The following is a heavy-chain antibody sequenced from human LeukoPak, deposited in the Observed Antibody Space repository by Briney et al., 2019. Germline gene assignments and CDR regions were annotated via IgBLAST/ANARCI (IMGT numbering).Heavy chain of an antibody. CDR3: ARGESPNYYDSSGSQGYFQH. D-gene: IGHD3-22*01. J-gene: IGHJ1*01. CDR1: GGTFSSYA. Sequence: SVKVSCKASGGTFSSYAISWVRQAPGQGLEWMGRIIPILGIANYAQKFQGRVTITADKSTSTAYMELSSLRSEDTVVYYCARGESPNYYDSSGSQGYFQHWGQGTLVTVSS. V-gene: IGHV1-69*04. CDR2: IIPILGIA.